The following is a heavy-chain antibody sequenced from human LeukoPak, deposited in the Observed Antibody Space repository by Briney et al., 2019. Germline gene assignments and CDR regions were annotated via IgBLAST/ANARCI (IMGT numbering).Heavy chain of an antibody. Sequence: PSETLSLTCAVYGGSFSGYYWSWIRQPPGKGLEWIGEINHSGSTNYNPSLKSRVTISVDTSKNQFSLKLSYVTAADTAVYYCARGRGRYYYDSSGYYYFDYWGQGTLLSVSS. V-gene: IGHV4-34*01. CDR3: ARGRGRYYYDSSGYYYFDY. J-gene: IGHJ4*02. CDR2: INHSGST. D-gene: IGHD3-22*01. CDR1: GGSFSGYY.